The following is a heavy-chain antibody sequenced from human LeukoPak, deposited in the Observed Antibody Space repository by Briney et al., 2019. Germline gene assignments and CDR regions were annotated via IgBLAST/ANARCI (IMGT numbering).Heavy chain of an antibody. CDR1: GFTFGNYW. D-gene: IGHD6-6*01. V-gene: IGHV3-7*01. CDR2: IKQDGSDK. CDR3: ARWATSFDL. J-gene: IGHJ4*02. Sequence: GGSLRLSCAASGFTFGNYWMSWARQAPGKGLEWVANIKQDGSDKYYVDSVTGRFTISRDNAKNSLCLQMNSLRAEDTAVYYCARWATSFDLWGQGTLVTVSS.